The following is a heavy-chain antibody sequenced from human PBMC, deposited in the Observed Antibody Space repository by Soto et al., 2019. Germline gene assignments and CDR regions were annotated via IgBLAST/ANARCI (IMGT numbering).Heavy chain of an antibody. CDR1: GITFSTYA. Sequence: ASVKVSCKASGITFSTYAIHWVRQAPGQGLEWMGIINPSGGSTSYAQKFQGRVTMTRDTSTSTVYMELSSLRSEDTAVYYCARDDILTGYSPEYFQHWGQGTLVTVSS. D-gene: IGHD3-9*01. CDR2: INPSGGST. V-gene: IGHV1-46*03. CDR3: ARDDILTGYSPEYFQH. J-gene: IGHJ1*01.